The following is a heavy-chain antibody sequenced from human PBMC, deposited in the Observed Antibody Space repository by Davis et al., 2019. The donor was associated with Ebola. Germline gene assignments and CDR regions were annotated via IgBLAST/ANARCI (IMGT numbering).Heavy chain of an antibody. Sequence: GESLKISCADSVITFSSYAMTWVRQAPGKGLEWVSAFSGSGGSTYYADSVKGRFTISRDNSKNTLYLQMNSLRAEDTAVYYCTRGGMATPFDYWGQGTLVTVSS. J-gene: IGHJ4*02. CDR1: VITFSSYA. V-gene: IGHV3-23*01. CDR3: TRGGMATPFDY. D-gene: IGHD5-24*01. CDR2: FSGSGGST.